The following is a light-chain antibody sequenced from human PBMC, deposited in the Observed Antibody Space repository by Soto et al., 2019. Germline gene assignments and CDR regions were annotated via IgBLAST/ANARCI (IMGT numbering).Light chain of an antibody. CDR1: SGHAHYS. CDR3: QTWGTDLQL. V-gene: IGLV4-69*01. J-gene: IGLJ3*02. Sequence: QLVLTQSPSVSASPGASVTITCTLNSGHAHYSIAWHQQQPEQGPQFLMRINSDGSHTKSDAVPDRFSGSSSGAERYLTISSLQSDDEGDYYCQTWGTDLQLFGGGTKLTVL. CDR2: INSDGSH.